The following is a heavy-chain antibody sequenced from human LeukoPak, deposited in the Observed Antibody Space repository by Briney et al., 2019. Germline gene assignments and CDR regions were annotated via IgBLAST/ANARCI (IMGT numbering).Heavy chain of an antibody. CDR1: GGSFSGYY. D-gene: IGHD4-17*01. CDR2: INHSGST. J-gene: IGHJ4*02. CDR3: AREPTRGGRTVTTAPAP. V-gene: IGHV4-34*01. Sequence: SETLSLTCAVYGGSFSGYYWSWIRQPPGKGLEWIGEINHSGSTNYNPSLKSRVTILVDTSKNQLSLELSSVTAADTAVSYCAREPTRGGRTVTTAPAPWSRGTLVTVSS.